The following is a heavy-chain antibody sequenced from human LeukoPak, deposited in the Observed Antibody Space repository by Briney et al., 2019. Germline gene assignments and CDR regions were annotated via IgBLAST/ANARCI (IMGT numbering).Heavy chain of an antibody. D-gene: IGHD3-10*01. CDR1: GFTFSSYS. J-gene: IGHJ4*02. V-gene: IGHV3-21*01. Sequence: GGSLRISCAASGFTFSSYSMDWVRQAPGKGLEWVSSISSSSSYIYYADSVKGRFTISRDNAKNSLYLQMNSLRAEDTAVYYCARTHTYYYFDYWGQGTLVTVSS. CDR3: ARTHTYYYFDY. CDR2: ISSSSSYI.